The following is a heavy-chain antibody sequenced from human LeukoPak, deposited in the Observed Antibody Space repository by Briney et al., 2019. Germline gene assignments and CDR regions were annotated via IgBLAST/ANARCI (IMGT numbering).Heavy chain of an antibody. CDR2: ISGSGGST. CDR1: GFTFCSYA. D-gene: IGHD6-19*01. Sequence: GGSLRLSCAPSGFTFCSYAMSWVREAPGKGLEWVSGISGSGGSTYYAHSVKGRFTISRDNSKNTLYLQMNSLRAEDTAVYYCAKGSSGWSEYFQHWGQGTLVTVSS. CDR3: AKGSSGWSEYFQH. J-gene: IGHJ1*01. V-gene: IGHV3-23*01.